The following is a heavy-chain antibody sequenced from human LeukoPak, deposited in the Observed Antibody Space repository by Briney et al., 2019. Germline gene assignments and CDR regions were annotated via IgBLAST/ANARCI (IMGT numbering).Heavy chain of an antibody. CDR3: ARLITGTTTAFDI. CDR1: GGSISGYY. Sequence: SETLSLTCSVSGGSISGYYWTWIRQPAGKGLEWIGRVYTSGSTHYNPSLKTRLTMSVDTSKNQSSLKLSSVTAADTAVYYCARLITGTTTAFDIWGQGTMVTVSS. J-gene: IGHJ3*02. CDR2: VYTSGST. V-gene: IGHV4-4*07. D-gene: IGHD1-7*01.